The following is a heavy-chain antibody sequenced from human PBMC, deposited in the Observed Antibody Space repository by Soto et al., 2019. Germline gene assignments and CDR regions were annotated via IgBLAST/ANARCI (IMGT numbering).Heavy chain of an antibody. J-gene: IGHJ4*02. D-gene: IGHD5-18*01. V-gene: IGHV3-11*01. CDR1: GFTFSDDY. Sequence: GSLRLSCGASGFTFSDDYMSWIRQAPGKGLEWVSYISSSGGTIYYADSVKGRFTISRDNAKNSLFLQMNSLRADGTAVYYCARASSPRDPWLDYWGQGTLVTVSS. CDR2: ISSSGGTI. CDR3: ARASSPRDPWLDY.